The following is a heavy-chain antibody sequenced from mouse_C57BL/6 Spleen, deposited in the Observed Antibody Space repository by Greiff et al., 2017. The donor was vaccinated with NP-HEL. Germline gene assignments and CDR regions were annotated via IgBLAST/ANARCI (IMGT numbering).Heavy chain of an antibody. CDR1: GYTFTSYG. J-gene: IGHJ2*01. CDR3: ARDYYGSSYPYYFDD. Sequence: VQLQQSGAELARPGASVKLSCKASGYTFTSYGISWVKQRTGQGLEWIGEIYPRSGNTYYNEKFKGKATLTADKSSSTAYMELRSLTSEDSAVYFCARDYYGSSYPYYFDDWGQGTTLTVSS. D-gene: IGHD1-1*01. CDR2: IYPRSGNT. V-gene: IGHV1-81*01.